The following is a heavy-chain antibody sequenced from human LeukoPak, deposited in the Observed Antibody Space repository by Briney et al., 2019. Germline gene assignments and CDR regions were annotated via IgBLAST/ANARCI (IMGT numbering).Heavy chain of an antibody. CDR2: IYYSGIFYSGST. CDR1: GGSISSSSYY. CDR3: ATRYTCGWYVSD. V-gene: IGHV4-39*01. J-gene: IGHJ4*02. Sequence: PSETLSLTCTVSGGSISSSSYYWGWIRQSPGKGLEWIGSIYYSGIFYSGSTYYNPSLKSRVTVSVDTSKNQFSLELSSVTAADTAVYYCATRYTCGWYVSDWGQGALVTVSS. D-gene: IGHD6-19*01.